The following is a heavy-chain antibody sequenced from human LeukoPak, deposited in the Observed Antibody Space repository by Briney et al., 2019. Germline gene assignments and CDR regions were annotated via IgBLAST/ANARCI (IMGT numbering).Heavy chain of an antibody. J-gene: IGHJ3*02. CDR1: GFTFSSYA. Sequence: GGSLRLSCAASGFTFSSYAMSWVRQAPGKGLEWVAFIRYDGSNKYYADSVKGRFTISRDNSKNTLYLQMNNLRAEDTAVYYCAKDDSSTDAFDIWGQGTMVTVSS. CDR2: IRYDGSNK. D-gene: IGHD6-19*01. CDR3: AKDDSSTDAFDI. V-gene: IGHV3-30*02.